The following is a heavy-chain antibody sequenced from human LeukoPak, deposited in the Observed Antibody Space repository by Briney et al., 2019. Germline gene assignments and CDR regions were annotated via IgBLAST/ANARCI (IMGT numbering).Heavy chain of an antibody. D-gene: IGHD3-10*01. CDR1: GGSISSYY. V-gene: IGHV4-59*01. Sequence: SETLSLTCTVSGGSISSYYWSWIRQPPGKGLEWIGYIYYSGSTNYNPSLKSRVTISVDTSKNQFSLKLSSVTAADTAVYYCARGAQLKSYRMDVWGKGTTVTVSS. CDR2: IYYSGST. CDR3: ARGAQLKSYRMDV. J-gene: IGHJ6*04.